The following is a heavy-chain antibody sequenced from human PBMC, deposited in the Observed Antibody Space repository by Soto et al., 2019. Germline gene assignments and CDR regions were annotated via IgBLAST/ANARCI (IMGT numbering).Heavy chain of an antibody. CDR1: GFSFSNFA. V-gene: IGHV3-30-3*01. CDR2: ISAEGAKK. D-gene: IGHD2-21*02. Sequence: QVQLVESGGGIIQPGRSLRLSCAASGFSFSNFAMHWVRQAPGKGLEWVAVISAEGAKKYYADSVKGRFTISRDNSQSTLYLQMDSLRDDDTAVYYWAPKAAITAWPRYYFDHWGQGTLVTVSS. CDR3: APKAAITAWPRYYFDH. J-gene: IGHJ4*02.